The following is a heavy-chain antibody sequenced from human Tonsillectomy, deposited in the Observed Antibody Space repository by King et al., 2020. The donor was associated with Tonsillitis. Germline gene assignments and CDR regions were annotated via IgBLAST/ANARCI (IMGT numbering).Heavy chain of an antibody. CDR2: INHSGGT. CDR3: ARFAGTYYYDSSGYFFDY. J-gene: IGHJ4*02. V-gene: IGHV4-34*01. D-gene: IGHD3-22*01. CDR1: GGSFSGYS. Sequence: QVQLQQWGAGLLKPSETLSLTCAVYGGSFSGYSWSWIRQPPGKGLEWIGEINHSGGTNYNPSLKSRVIISVDTSKNQFSLRLSSVTAADTAVYYCARFAGTYYYDSSGYFFDYWGQGTLVTVSS.